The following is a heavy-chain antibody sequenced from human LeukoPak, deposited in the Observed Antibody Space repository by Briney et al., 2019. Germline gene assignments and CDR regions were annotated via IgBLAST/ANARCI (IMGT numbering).Heavy chain of an antibody. CDR1: GFTFSSYW. J-gene: IGHJ3*02. D-gene: IGHD5-12*01. CDR2: INSDGSST. V-gene: IGHV3-74*01. Sequence: PGGSLRLSCAASGFTFSSYWTHWVRQAPGKGLVWVSRINSDGSSTSYADSVKGRFTISRDNAKNTLYLQMNSLRAEDTAVYYCASRLGRGAFDIWGQGTMVTVSS. CDR3: ASRLGRGAFDI.